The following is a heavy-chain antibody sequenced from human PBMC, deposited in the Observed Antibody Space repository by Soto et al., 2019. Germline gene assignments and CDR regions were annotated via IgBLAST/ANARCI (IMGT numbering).Heavy chain of an antibody. CDR3: ARLAPGGRGGGGDY. D-gene: IGHD3-16*01. V-gene: IGHV6-1*01. CDR2: TYYRSKWYN. CDR1: GDNVSSKSGA. Sequence: PSQTLSLTCAISGDNVSSKSGAWNWIRQSPSRGLEWLGRTYYRSKWYNDYALSVKSRVTINPDTSKNQFSLQLNSVTPEDTAVYCCARLAPGGRGGGGDYWGQGTPVTVSS. J-gene: IGHJ4*02.